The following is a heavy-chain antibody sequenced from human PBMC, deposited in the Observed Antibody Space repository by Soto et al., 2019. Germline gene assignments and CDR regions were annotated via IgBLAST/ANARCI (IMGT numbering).Heavy chain of an antibody. CDR2: LYTGTDT. V-gene: IGHV3-53*01. CDR1: GFTVSSTY. Sequence: GGSLRLSCAASGFTVSSTYLTWVRQAPGKGLEWVAILYTGTDTVYADSVKGRFTISRDSSKNTFYLQMNSLRAEDTAMYFCARSRYTGTYSGSFLDYWGQGSLVTSPQ. D-gene: IGHD1-26*01. J-gene: IGHJ4*02. CDR3: ARSRYTGTYSGSFLDY.